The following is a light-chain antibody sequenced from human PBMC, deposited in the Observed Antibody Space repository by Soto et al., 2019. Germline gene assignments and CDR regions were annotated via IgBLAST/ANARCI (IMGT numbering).Light chain of an antibody. J-gene: IGLJ2*01. Sequence: QSALTQPASVSGSPGQSMTISCTGTSSDVGSYNLVSWYQQYPGKAPKLMIYEVTKRPSGVSDRFSGSKSGNTASLTISGLQAEDEADYYCCSYAGGVIFGGGTKLTVL. CDR3: CSYAGGVI. V-gene: IGLV2-23*02. CDR2: EVT. CDR1: SSDVGSYNL.